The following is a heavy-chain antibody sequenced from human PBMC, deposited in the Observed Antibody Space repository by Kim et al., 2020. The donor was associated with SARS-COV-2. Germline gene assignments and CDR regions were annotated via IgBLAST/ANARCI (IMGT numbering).Heavy chain of an antibody. CDR2: INRNGDST. V-gene: IGHV3-20*01. CDR3: VHVYAGGPLDR. D-gene: IGHD2-2*01. J-gene: IGHJ5*02. CDR1: GFTFDDYG. Sequence: GGSLRLSCAASGFTFDDYGMSWVRQAPGKGLEWVSGINRNGDSTGYADSVKGRFTISRDNAKNSLFLQMNSPRAEDTALYHCVHVYAGGPLDRWGQGTL.